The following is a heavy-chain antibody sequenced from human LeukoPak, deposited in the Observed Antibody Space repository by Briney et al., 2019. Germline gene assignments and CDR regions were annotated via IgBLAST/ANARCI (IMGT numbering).Heavy chain of an antibody. V-gene: IGHV1-18*01. CDR1: GYTFTIYG. CDR2: ISAYNGNT. CDR3: ARTVAVAGQYYFDY. Sequence: ASVKVSCKASGYTFTIYGISWVRQAPGQGLEWMGWISAYNGNTNYAQKLQGRVTMTTDTSTSTAYMELRSLRSDDTAVYYCARTVAVAGQYYFDYWGQGTLVTVSS. J-gene: IGHJ4*02. D-gene: IGHD6-19*01.